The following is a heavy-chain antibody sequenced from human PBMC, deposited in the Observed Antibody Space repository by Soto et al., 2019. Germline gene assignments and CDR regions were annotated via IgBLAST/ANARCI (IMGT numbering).Heavy chain of an antibody. CDR2: ISGDGLST. Sequence: LRLSCAGSGSTFTDFTMTWVRQAPGKGLEWVSAISGDGLSTYYAGSVKGRFTISRDNSKTTLYLQMNSLRAEDTAVYYCARRPDAFDIWGRGTMVT. V-gene: IGHV3-23*01. J-gene: IGHJ3*02. CDR1: GSTFTDFT. CDR3: ARRPDAFDI.